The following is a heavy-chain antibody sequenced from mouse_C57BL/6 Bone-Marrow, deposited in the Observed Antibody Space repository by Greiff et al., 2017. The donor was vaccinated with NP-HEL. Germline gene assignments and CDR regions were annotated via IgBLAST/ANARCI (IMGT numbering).Heavy chain of an antibody. Sequence: VKLVESGAELVRPGASVTLSCKASGYTFTDYEMHWVKQTPVHGLEWIGAIDPETGGTAYNQKFKGKAILTADKSSSTAYMELRSLTSEDSAVYYCTRSNWDGRYFDVWGTGTTVTVSS. J-gene: IGHJ1*03. D-gene: IGHD4-1*01. CDR2: IDPETGGT. CDR1: GYTFTDYE. CDR3: TRSNWDGRYFDV. V-gene: IGHV1-15*01.